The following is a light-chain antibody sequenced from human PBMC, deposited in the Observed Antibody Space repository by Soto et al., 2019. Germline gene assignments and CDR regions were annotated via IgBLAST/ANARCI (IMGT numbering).Light chain of an antibody. V-gene: IGLV2-14*01. CDR3: SSYTSSSTLPYV. CDR1: SSDVGGYNY. J-gene: IGLJ1*01. CDR2: DVS. Sequence: QSVLTQPASVSGSPGQSITISCTGTSSDVGGYNYVSWYQQHPGKAPKLMIYDVSNRPSGVSNRFSGSKSGNTASLTISGLQAEDEADYYCSSYTSSSTLPYVFGTGTKLNVL.